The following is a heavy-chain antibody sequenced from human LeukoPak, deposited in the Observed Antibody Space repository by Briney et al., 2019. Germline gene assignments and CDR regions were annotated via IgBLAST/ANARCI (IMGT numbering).Heavy chain of an antibody. Sequence: GGSLRLSCAASGFTFSSYAMSWVRQAPGKGLEWVSAISGSGGSTYYADSVKGRFTISRDNSKNTLYLQMNSLRAEDTAVYYCARVLDYYGPRDYYYYMDVWGKGTTVTVSS. CDR1: GFTFSSYA. V-gene: IGHV3-23*01. CDR2: ISGSGGST. D-gene: IGHD3-10*01. CDR3: ARVLDYYGPRDYYYYMDV. J-gene: IGHJ6*03.